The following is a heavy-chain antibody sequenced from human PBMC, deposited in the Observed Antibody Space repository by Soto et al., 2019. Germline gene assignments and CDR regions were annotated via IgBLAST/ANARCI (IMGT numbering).Heavy chain of an antibody. D-gene: IGHD1-1*01. Sequence: QVQLVQSGAEVKKPGASVKVSCKASGYTFRIYGTTWVRQAPGQGLEWMGWISANDGNTHYAQKFQGRVTMTTDTSTSTAYMEVRSLRSDDTAVYYCARKGTGAPVDYWGQGTLVTVSS. CDR1: GYTFRIYG. CDR3: ARKGTGAPVDY. J-gene: IGHJ4*02. CDR2: ISANDGNT. V-gene: IGHV1-18*01.